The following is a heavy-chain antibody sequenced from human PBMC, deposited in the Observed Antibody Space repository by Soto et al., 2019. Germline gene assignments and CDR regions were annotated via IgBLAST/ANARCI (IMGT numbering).Heavy chain of an antibody. Sequence: EVQLLESGGGLAQPGGSLRLSCAASGFTFSSYAMSWVRQAPGKGLEWVSVISASGGTTYYADSVKGRFTISRDNSKNTLCLQMNSLTAEDTAVYYCAKGPSSGWYYFDYWGQGTLVTVSS. J-gene: IGHJ4*02. V-gene: IGHV3-23*01. CDR1: GFTFSSYA. D-gene: IGHD6-19*01. CDR2: ISASGGTT. CDR3: AKGPSSGWYYFDY.